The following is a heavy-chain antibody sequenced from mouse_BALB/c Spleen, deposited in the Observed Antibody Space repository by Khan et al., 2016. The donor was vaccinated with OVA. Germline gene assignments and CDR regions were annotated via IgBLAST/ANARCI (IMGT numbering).Heavy chain of an antibody. D-gene: IGHD2-12*01. Sequence: EVELVESGGGLVRPGGSLKLSCAASGFSFSSYSMSWVRQTPEKRLEWVTTISSGGTYTYYPDSVKGRFTISRDYAKNTLYLQMSRLKSEDTAVYYCPRHRCYDDHNPYFAYWGQGTTLTVSA. V-gene: IGHV5-6-4*01. J-gene: IGHJ2*01. CDR2: ISSGGTYT. CDR1: GFSFSSYS. CDR3: PRHRCYDDHNPYFAY.